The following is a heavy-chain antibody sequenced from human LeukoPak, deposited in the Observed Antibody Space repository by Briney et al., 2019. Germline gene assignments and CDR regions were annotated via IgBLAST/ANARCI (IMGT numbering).Heavy chain of an antibody. CDR1: GFPFNVYG. Sequence: GRSLTLSCAASGFPFNVYGMHWVRQAPGKGLEWVSYISSLSATINYADSVKGRFIISRDNAKNSMFLQMNSLRAEDTAVYYCVRDQGGAVSYWGQGTLVTVSS. D-gene: IGHD3-16*01. CDR2: ISSLSATI. CDR3: VRDQGGAVSY. V-gene: IGHV3-48*01. J-gene: IGHJ4*02.